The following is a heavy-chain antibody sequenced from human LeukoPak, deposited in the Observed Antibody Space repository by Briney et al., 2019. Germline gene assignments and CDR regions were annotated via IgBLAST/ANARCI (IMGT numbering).Heavy chain of an antibody. J-gene: IGHJ3*02. Sequence: PSETLSLTCTVSGGSISSHYWSWIRQPPGKGLEWIGFIYYIVSTRYNPSLKSPVTISADTSKNHFSLTLTSVAAADAAVYYCARLLDNDSSGDPDTFDMWGQGTMVTVSS. D-gene: IGHD3-22*01. CDR3: ARLLDNDSSGDPDTFDM. CDR1: GGSISSHY. V-gene: IGHV4-59*11. CDR2: IYYIVST.